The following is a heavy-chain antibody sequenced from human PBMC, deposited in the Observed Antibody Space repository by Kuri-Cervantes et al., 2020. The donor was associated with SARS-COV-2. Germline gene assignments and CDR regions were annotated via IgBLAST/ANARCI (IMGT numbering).Heavy chain of an antibody. CDR3: ARSGSSWYFWERLLFDY. D-gene: IGHD6-13*01. CDR2: IKQDGSEK. Sequence: GGSLRLSCAASGFTFSSYSMNWVRQAPGKRLEWVANIKQDGSEKYYVDSVKGRFTISRDNVKNSLYLQMNSLRAEDTAVYYCARSGSSWYFWERLLFDYWGQGTLVTVSS. V-gene: IGHV3-7*01. CDR1: GFTFSSYS. J-gene: IGHJ4*02.